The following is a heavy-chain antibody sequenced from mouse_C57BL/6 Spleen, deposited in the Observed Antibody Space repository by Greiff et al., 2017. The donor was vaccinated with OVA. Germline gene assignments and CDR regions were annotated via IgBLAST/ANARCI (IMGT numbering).Heavy chain of an antibody. CDR2: FYPGSGSI. CDR3: ARHEGHYDYDGFYFDY. CDR1: GYTFTEYT. D-gene: IGHD2-4*01. J-gene: IGHJ2*01. V-gene: IGHV1-62-2*01. Sequence: QVQLQQSGAELVKPGASVKLSCKASGYTFTEYTIHWVKQRSGQGLEWIGWFYPGSGSIKYNEKFKDKATLTADKSSSTVYMELSRLTSEDSAVYFCARHEGHYDYDGFYFDYWGQGTTLTVSS.